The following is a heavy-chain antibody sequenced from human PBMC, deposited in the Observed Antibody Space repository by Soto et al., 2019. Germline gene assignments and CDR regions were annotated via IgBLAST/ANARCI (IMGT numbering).Heavy chain of an antibody. CDR2: TYYRKSKWLY. CDR1: GDSVSHKGAA. CDR3: ARDPPGFHCGFDS. V-gene: IGHV6-1*01. Sequence: PSQTLSLTCAISGDSVSHKGAAWNWIRHSPSRGLEWLGRTYYRKSKWLYDYAVSVRSRITINPDTSKNQFSLHLTSVTPEATSVYFCARDPPGFHCGFDSWGQGTLVTVSS. D-gene: IGHD1-26*01. J-gene: IGHJ4*02.